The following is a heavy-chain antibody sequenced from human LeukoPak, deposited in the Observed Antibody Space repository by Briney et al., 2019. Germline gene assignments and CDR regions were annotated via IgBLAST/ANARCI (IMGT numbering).Heavy chain of an antibody. Sequence: GGSLILSCAASGFTFSSYAMSWVRQAPGKGLEWVSAISGSGGSTYYADSVKGRFTISRDNSKNTLYLQMNSLRAEDTAVYYCAKDRRPNDYGGYVWPPRGSGFDLWGRGTLVTVSS. V-gene: IGHV3-23*01. CDR2: ISGSGGST. D-gene: IGHD4-17*01. CDR1: GFTFSSYA. CDR3: AKDRRPNDYGGYVWPPRGSGFDL. J-gene: IGHJ2*01.